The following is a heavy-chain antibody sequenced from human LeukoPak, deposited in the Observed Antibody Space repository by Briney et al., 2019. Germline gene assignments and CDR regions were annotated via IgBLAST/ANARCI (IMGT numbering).Heavy chain of an antibody. V-gene: IGHV3-9*01. J-gene: IGHJ4*02. CDR3: AKGDNYYDALDY. D-gene: IGHD3-22*01. Sequence: GGSLRLPCAASGFTFDDYAMHWVRQAPGKGLEWVSGISWNSGSIGYADSVKGRFTISRDNAKNSLYLQMNSLRAEDTALYYCAKGDNYYDALDYWGQGTLVTVSS. CDR1: GFTFDDYA. CDR2: ISWNSGSI.